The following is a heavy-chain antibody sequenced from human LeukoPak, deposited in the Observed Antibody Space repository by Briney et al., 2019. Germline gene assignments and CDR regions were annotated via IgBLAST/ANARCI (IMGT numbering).Heavy chain of an antibody. V-gene: IGHV4-30-4*01. Sequence: SETLSLTCTVSGGSISSGNYYWSWIRQPPGKGLEWIGYIYYSGSSYYNPSLKSRVTISVDTSKNQFSLKLSSVTAADTAVYYCARDRAAGYSYGFSPNLDVFDIWGQGTMVTVSS. J-gene: IGHJ3*02. CDR1: GGSISSGNYY. CDR2: IYYSGSS. D-gene: IGHD5-18*01. CDR3: ARDRAAGYSYGFSPNLDVFDI.